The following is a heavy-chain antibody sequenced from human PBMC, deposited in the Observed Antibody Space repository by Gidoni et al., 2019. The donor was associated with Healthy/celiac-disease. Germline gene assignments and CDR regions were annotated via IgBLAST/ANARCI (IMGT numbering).Heavy chain of an antibody. Sequence: EVQLVESGGGLVQPGGARRPSCAAAGFTFGRYGMSWVRQAPGKGLEWVANIKQDGSEKYYVDSVKGRFTISRDNAKNSLYLQMNSLRAEDTAVYYCARDPPYYDFWSGDWFDPWGQGTLVTVSS. CDR3: ARDPPYYDFWSGDWFDP. CDR1: GFTFGRYG. D-gene: IGHD3-3*01. J-gene: IGHJ5*02. V-gene: IGHV3-7*03. CDR2: IKQDGSEK.